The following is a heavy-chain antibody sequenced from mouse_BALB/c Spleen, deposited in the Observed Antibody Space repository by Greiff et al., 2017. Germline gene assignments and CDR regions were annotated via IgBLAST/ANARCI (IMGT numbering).Heavy chain of an antibody. V-gene: IGHV5-6*01. CDR1: GFTFSSYG. CDR2: ISSGGSYT. Sequence: EVMLVESGGDLVKPGGSLKLSCAASGFTFSSYGMSWVRQTPDKRLEWVATISSGGSYTYYPDSVKGRFTISRDNAKNTLYLQMSSLKSEDTAMYYCAGHRMDYWGQGTSVTVSS. CDR3: AGHRMDY. J-gene: IGHJ4*01.